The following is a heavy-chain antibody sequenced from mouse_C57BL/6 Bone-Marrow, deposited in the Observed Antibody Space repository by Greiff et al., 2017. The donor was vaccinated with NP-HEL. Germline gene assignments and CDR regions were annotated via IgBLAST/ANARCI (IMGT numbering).Heavy chain of an antibody. Sequence: QVQLQQPGAELVKPGASVKLSCKASGYTFTSYWMHWVKQRPGQGLEWIGMIHPNSGSTNYNEKFKSKATLTVDKSSSTAYMQLSSLTSEDSAVYYCARSYYGSSPAYWGQGTLVTVSA. D-gene: IGHD1-1*01. CDR2: IHPNSGST. CDR3: ARSYYGSSPAY. J-gene: IGHJ3*01. CDR1: GYTFTSYW. V-gene: IGHV1-64*01.